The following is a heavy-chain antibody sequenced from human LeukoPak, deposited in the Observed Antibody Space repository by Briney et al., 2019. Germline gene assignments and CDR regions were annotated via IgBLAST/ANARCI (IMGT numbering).Heavy chain of an antibody. V-gene: IGHV4-4*07. CDR2: IYISGST. CDR3: ARGHHLGMRNGFDI. Sequence: SETLSLTCTVSGGSISSYYWSWIRQPAGKGLEWIGRIYISGSTNYNPSLKSRVTMSVDTSKNQFSLKLSSVTAADTAVYYCARGHHLGMRNGFDIWGQGTMVTVSS. D-gene: IGHD7-27*01. CDR1: GGSISSYY. J-gene: IGHJ3*02.